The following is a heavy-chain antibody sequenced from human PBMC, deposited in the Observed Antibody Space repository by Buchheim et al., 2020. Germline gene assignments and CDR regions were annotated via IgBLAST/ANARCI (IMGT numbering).Heavy chain of an antibody. CDR3: ARAGANYYDSGTYLYYFDY. J-gene: IGHJ4*02. D-gene: IGHD3-10*01. Sequence: QVPLVQSGAEVTKPGASVKVSCKASGYTFTSYDINWVRQASGQGLEWMGWINPNSGNADSAQKFQGRVTMTTDTSTTTAYLELRGLRSEDTAVYYCARAGANYYDSGTYLYYFDYWGQGTL. V-gene: IGHV1-8*01. CDR1: GYTFTSYD. CDR2: INPNSGNA.